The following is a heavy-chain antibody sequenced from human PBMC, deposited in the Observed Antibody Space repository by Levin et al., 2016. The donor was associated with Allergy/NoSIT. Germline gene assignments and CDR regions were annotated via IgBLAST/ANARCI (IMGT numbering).Heavy chain of an antibody. CDR3: AKVHQVYYSADNGRNFDY. V-gene: IGHV3-23*01. Sequence: WIRQPPGKGLEWVSTFSGTGVDTFYADSAKGRFTISRDNSENTLYLQMNSLRAEDTALYYCAKVHQVYYSADNGRNFDYWGQGTLVTVSS. CDR2: FSGTGVDT. D-gene: IGHD3-10*01. J-gene: IGHJ4*02.